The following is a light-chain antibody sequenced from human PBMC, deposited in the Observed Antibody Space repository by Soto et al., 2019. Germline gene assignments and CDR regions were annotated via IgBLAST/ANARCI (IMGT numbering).Light chain of an antibody. Sequence: QSLLAQPASVSGSPGQSITISCTGTITDVGGYNYVSWYQHHPGKGPKLIIYEVNNRPSGVSDRFSGSKSGNKASLTISNLEAEDESDYYCGSYTSTDTPFVFGTGTKVTV. J-gene: IGLJ1*01. CDR2: EVN. V-gene: IGLV2-14*01. CDR3: GSYTSTDTPFV. CDR1: ITDVGGYNY.